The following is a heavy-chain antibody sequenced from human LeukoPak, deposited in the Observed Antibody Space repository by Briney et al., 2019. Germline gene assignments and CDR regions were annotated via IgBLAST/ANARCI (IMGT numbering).Heavy chain of an antibody. Sequence: SETLSLTWTVSGGSISSDFNYWGWIREPPGKGLVWIGYIYYSGSTNYNPSLKSRVTISVDTSKNQFSLKLSSVTAADTAVYYCARSPDYGDYEAPLDAFDIWGQGTMVTVSS. CDR3: ARSPDYGDYEAPLDAFDI. CDR2: IYYSGST. D-gene: IGHD4-17*01. V-gene: IGHV4-61*01. CDR1: GGSISSDFNY. J-gene: IGHJ3*02.